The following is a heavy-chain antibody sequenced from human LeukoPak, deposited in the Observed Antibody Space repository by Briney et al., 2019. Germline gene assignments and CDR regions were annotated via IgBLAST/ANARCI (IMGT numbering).Heavy chain of an antibody. CDR2: ISTSDSTI. Sequence: GGSLRLSCTASGFIFSNYEMTWAPQAPGKGLEWVSYISTSDSTIYYADPVKGRFTIPRDNAKNLLYLQMNSLRAEDTAVYYCAREDYGESFYSLDYWGQGALVTVSS. CDR1: GFIFSNYE. J-gene: IGHJ4*02. CDR3: AREDYGESFYSLDY. V-gene: IGHV3-48*03. D-gene: IGHD4-17*01.